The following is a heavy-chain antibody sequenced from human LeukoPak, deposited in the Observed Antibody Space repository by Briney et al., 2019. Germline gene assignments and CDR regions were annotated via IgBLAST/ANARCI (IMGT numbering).Heavy chain of an antibody. CDR2: ITESGCGA. V-gene: IGHV3-23*01. CDR1: GFTFRSYG. CDR3: AKSGPYYIDY. D-gene: IGHD1-26*01. J-gene: IGHJ4*02. Sequence: GASLRLCCAASGFTFRSYGMGWLRQAPGAGLEGVSTITESGCGAYYAYSVKGRFTISRDNSKNTVYLQMNSLRAEDTAVYYCAKSGPYYIDYCGQGTLVTVSS.